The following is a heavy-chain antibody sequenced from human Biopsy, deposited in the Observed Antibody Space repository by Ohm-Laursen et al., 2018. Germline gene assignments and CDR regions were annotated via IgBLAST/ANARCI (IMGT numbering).Heavy chain of an antibody. V-gene: IGHV1-2*02. CDR3: ALQSVAQMKNFDY. J-gene: IGHJ4*02. CDR2: ISPKSGGT. CDR1: GFSFTGYY. Sequence: SVKVSCTASGFSFTGYYIHWVRQAPGQGLEWMGWISPKSGGTNYAQKFQGNITMTKNTSMSTAYMEMSRLRSDDTAVYYCALQSVAQMKNFDYWGQGTLVTVSS. D-gene: IGHD6-19*01.